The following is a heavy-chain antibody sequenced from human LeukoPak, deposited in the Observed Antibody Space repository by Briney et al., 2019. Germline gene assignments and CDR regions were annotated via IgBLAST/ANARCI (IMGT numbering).Heavy chain of an antibody. CDR1: GFTFSSYG. D-gene: IGHD5-12*01. V-gene: IGHV3-33*01. CDR2: IWYDGSNK. Sequence: PGRSLRLSCAASGFTFSSYGMHWVRQAPSKGLEWVAVIWYDGSNKYYADSVKGRFTISRDNSKNTLYLQMNSLRAEDTAVYYCARDNRGYSGYDPETEDYWGQGTLVTVSS. J-gene: IGHJ4*02. CDR3: ARDNRGYSGYDPETEDY.